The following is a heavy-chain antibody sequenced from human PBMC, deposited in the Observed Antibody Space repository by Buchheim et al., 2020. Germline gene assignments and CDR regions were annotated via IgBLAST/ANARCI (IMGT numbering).Heavy chain of an antibody. J-gene: IGHJ4*02. V-gene: IGHV3-15*01. CDR2: IRSSTDGGTT. D-gene: IGHD6-6*01. Sequence: EVQLVESGGDLVKPGESLRLSCAASDFTFTNAWMSWIRQAPGKGLEWVGRIRSSTDGGTTDYAVPVKGRFTISRDDSENTLYLHMYSLKTEDTAVYYCTTLMKSARLSSDYWGQGTL. CDR1: DFTFTNAW. CDR3: TTLMKSARLSSDY.